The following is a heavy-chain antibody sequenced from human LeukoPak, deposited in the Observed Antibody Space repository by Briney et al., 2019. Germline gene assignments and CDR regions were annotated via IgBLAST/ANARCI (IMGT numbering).Heavy chain of an antibody. CDR2: ISSSSSYI. J-gene: IGHJ4*02. D-gene: IGHD2-21*02. Sequence: KPGGSLRLSCAASGFTFSSYSMNWVRQAPGKGLGWVSSISSSSSYIYYADSVKGRFTISRDNAKNSLYLQMNSLRAEDTAVYYCARDVSVVVTAIPLDYWGQGTLVTVSS. CDR1: GFTFSSYS. V-gene: IGHV3-21*01. CDR3: ARDVSVVVTAIPLDY.